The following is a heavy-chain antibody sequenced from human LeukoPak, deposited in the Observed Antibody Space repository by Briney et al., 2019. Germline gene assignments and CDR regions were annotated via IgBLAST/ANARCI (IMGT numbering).Heavy chain of an antibody. Sequence: GGSPRLSCAAPEFTFTIYELNWVCQAPGKGLEWVSYISSSGNTISSADSVKGRFTISRDNAKNSLYLQVISLRAEDTAVYYCARGPSIAARYDAFDIWGQGTMVTVSS. CDR2: ISSSGNTI. V-gene: IGHV3-48*03. D-gene: IGHD6-6*01. CDR1: EFTFTIYE. J-gene: IGHJ3*02. CDR3: ARGPSIAARYDAFDI.